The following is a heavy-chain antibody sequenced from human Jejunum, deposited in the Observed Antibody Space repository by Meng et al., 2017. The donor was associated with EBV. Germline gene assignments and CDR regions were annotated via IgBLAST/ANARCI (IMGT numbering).Heavy chain of an antibody. D-gene: IGHD4/OR15-4a*01. Sequence: QLQESGPGLLKPSETLSLTCSVSGDSVSGYNYWTWIRQPPGKGLEWIGNMYYTGKAIYKPSLQSRVTISVDTSKNQFSLRVTSVTAADTAIYHCARGRGYDYGDSWGQGTLVTVSS. CDR1: GDSVSGYNY. CDR3: ARGRGYDYGDS. V-gene: IGHV4-61*01. J-gene: IGHJ5*02. CDR2: MYYTGKA.